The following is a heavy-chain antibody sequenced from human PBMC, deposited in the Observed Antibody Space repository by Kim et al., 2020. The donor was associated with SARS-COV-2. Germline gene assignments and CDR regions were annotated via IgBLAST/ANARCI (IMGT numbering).Heavy chain of an antibody. D-gene: IGHD2-21*02. CDR3: ARDHPGEVTPYGSWHYYYMDV. CDR2: ISDNGGSI. CDR1: GFSFSRYA. V-gene: IGHV3-64*01. Sequence: GGSLRLSCAASGFSFSRYAMHWVRQAPGKGLEYVSAISDNGGSIYYANPVKGRFTISRDNSKNTLYLQMGSLRPEDMAVYYCARDHPGEVTPYGSWHYYYMDVWGKGTTVTVSS. J-gene: IGHJ6*03.